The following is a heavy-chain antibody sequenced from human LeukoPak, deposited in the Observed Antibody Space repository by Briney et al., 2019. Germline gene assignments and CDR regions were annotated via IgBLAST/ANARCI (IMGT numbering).Heavy chain of an antibody. V-gene: IGHV1-24*01. CDR2: FDPEDGET. D-gene: IGHD6-13*01. CDR3: ARELAAAGSGYYYYGMDV. Sequence: ASVKVSCKVSGYTLTELSMHWVRQAPGKGLEWMGGFDPEDGETIYAQKFQGRVTMTEDTSTDTAYMELSSLRAEDTAVYYCARELAAAGSGYYYYGMDVWGQGTTVTVSS. CDR1: GYTLTELS. J-gene: IGHJ6*02.